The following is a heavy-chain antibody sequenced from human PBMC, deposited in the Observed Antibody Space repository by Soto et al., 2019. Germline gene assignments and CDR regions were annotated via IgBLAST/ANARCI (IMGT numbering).Heavy chain of an antibody. J-gene: IGHJ6*03. CDR3: TTVNPNTIFGVVTRPKENYYYYYYMDV. CDR2: IKSKTDGGTT. CDR1: GFTFSNAW. V-gene: IGHV3-15*01. Sequence: GGSLRLSCAASGFTFSNAWMSWVRQAPGKGPEWVGRIKSKTDGGTTDYAAPVKGRFTISRDDSKNTLNLQMNSLKTEDTAVYYCTTVNPNTIFGVVTRPKENYYYYYYMDVWGKGTTVTVSS. D-gene: IGHD3-3*01.